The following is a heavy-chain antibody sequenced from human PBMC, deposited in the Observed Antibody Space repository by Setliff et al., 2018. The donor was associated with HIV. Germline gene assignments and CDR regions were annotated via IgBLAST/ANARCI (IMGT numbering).Heavy chain of an antibody. V-gene: IGHV4-59*01. CDR2: IYYTGST. CDR3: ARGFLRSRRRWFDP. D-gene: IGHD4-17*01. Sequence: SETLSLTCTVSGGSINNYYWSWIRQPPGKGLEWIGYIYYTGSTNYNPSLESRVTISVDTSKNQFSLKLSSVTAADTAVYYCARGFLRSRRRWFDPWGQGTLVTVSS. J-gene: IGHJ5*02. CDR1: GGSINNYY.